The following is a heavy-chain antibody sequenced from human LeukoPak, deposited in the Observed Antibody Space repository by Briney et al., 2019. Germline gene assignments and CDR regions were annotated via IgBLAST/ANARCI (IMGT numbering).Heavy chain of an antibody. V-gene: IGHV3-23*01. CDR3: AKSAYYDSSGFYREYYFDY. D-gene: IGHD3-22*01. CDR1: GLTFSSYA. J-gene: IGHJ4*02. Sequence: GGSLRLSCAASGLTFSSYAMTWVRQAPGKGLEWVSTISSSGGTTYYADSVKGRFTISRDNSKNTLHLQMNSLRAEDTAVYYCAKSAYYDSSGFYREYYFDYWGQGTLVTVSS. CDR2: ISSSGGTT.